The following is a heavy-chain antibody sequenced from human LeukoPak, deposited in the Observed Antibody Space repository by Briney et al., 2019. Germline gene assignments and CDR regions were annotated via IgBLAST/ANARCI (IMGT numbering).Heavy chain of an antibody. J-gene: IGHJ4*02. Sequence: ASVKVSCKASGYTFTSYGISWVRQAPGQGLEWMGWISAYNGNTNYAQKLQGRVTMTTDTSTSTAYMELRSPRSDDTAVYYCARDAYYDFWSGYYSRAQPSYYFDYWGQGTLVTVSS. V-gene: IGHV1-18*01. CDR2: ISAYNGNT. D-gene: IGHD3-3*01. CDR1: GYTFTSYG. CDR3: ARDAYYDFWSGYYSRAQPSYYFDY.